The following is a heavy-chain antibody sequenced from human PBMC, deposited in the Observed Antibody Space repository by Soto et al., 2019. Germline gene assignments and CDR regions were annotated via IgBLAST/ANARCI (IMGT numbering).Heavy chain of an antibody. CDR2: IYHSGST. CDR3: ARGGWSSSSVDYYYYGMDV. Sequence: QLQLQESGSGLVKPSQTLSLTCAVSGGSISSSGYSWSWIRQPPGKGLEWIGYIYHSGSTYYNPSLKSRVTISVDRSKNQFSLKLSSVTAADTAVYYCARGGWSSSSVDYYYYGMDVWGQGTTVTVSS. CDR1: GGSISSSGYS. J-gene: IGHJ6*02. D-gene: IGHD6-6*01. V-gene: IGHV4-30-2*01.